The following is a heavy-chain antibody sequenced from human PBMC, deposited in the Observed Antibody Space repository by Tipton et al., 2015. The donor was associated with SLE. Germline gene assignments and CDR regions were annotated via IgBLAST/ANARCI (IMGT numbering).Heavy chain of an antibody. D-gene: IGHD3-16*02. V-gene: IGHV4-34*01. J-gene: IGHJ4*02. CDR2: INHSGST. CDR3: ARTQYTFGGVIAPFDY. CDR1: GGSFSGYY. Sequence: TPSLTCAVYGGSFSGYYWSWIRQPPGKGLEWIGEINHSGSTNYNPSLKSRVTISVDTSKNQFSLKLSSVTAADTAVYYCARTQYTFGGVIAPFDYWGQGTLVTVSS.